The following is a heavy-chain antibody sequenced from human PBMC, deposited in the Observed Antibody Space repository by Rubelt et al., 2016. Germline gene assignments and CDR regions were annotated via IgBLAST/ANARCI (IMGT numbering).Heavy chain of an antibody. Sequence: QVQLQESGPGLVKPSETLSLTCTVSGGSISSYYWSWIRQPPGKGLEWIGYIYYSGSTNYNPSLKIRVTISVDTSKNQFSLKLSSVTAADTAVYYCARQRYYYDSSGYYYGLYDYWGQGTLVTVSS. CDR3: ARQRYYYDSSGYYYGLYDY. D-gene: IGHD3-22*01. V-gene: IGHV4-59*08. J-gene: IGHJ4*02. CDR2: IYYSGST. CDR1: GGSISSYY.